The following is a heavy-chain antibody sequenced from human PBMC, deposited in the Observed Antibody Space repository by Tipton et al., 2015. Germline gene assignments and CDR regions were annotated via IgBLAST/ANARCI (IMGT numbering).Heavy chain of an antibody. D-gene: IGHD2-21*02. CDR1: GGSISSSSYY. Sequence: TLSLTCTVSGGSISSSSYYWAWIRQPPGKGLEWIGSLYFSGSTYYTPSLKSRDTISIDRFKTQFSLKLTSVTAADTAVEDCASRDRAHDRGDYFFQSWGQGTLGTVSS. J-gene: IGHJ4*02. V-gene: IGHV4-39*01. CDR2: LYFSGST. CDR3: ASRDRAHDRGDYFFQS.